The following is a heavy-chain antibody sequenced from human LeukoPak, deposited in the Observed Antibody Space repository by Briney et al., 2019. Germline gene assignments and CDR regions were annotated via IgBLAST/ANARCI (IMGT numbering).Heavy chain of an antibody. D-gene: IGHD3-3*01. CDR1: GFIFSDYY. V-gene: IGHV3-11*01. CDR3: ARGERLLSFLK. CDR2: ISSSGSTI. Sequence: GGSLRLSCAASGFIFSDYYMSWIRQPPGKGLEWVSYISSSGSTIYYADSVKGRFTISRDNSKNTLYLQMNSLRAEDTAIYYCARGERLLSFLKWGQGTLVTVSS. J-gene: IGHJ4*02.